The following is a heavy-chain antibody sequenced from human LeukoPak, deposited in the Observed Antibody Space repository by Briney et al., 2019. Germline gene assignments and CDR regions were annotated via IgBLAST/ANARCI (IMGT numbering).Heavy chain of an antibody. CDR3: ARDGGSGSWYGFDY. CDR1: GYTLTIYG. D-gene: IGHD6-13*01. Sequence: GASVNVSCKASGYTLTIYGIIWVRQAPGQGLEGMGWISAYNGNTNYAQKLQGRVTMTTDTSTSTAYMELRSLRSDDTAVYYCARDGGSGSWYGFDYWGQGTLVTVSS. J-gene: IGHJ4*02. CDR2: ISAYNGNT. V-gene: IGHV1-18*01.